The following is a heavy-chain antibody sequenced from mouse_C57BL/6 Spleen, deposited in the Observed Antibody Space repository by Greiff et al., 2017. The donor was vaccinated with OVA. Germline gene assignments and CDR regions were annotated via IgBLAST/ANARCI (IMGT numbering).Heavy chain of an antibody. D-gene: IGHD2-5*01. CDR1: GYTFTDYN. V-gene: IGHV1-22*01. J-gene: IGHJ3*01. CDR2: INPNNGGT. Sequence: VQLQQSGPELVKPGASVKMSCKASGYTFTDYNMHWVKQSHGKSLEWIGYINPNNGGTSYNQKFKGKATLTVNKSSSTAYMELRSLTSEDSAVYYCARFYYSNYVWFAYWGQGTLVTVSA. CDR3: ARFYYSNYVWFAY.